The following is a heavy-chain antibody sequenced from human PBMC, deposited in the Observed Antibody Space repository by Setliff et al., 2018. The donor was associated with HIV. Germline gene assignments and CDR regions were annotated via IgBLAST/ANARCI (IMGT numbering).Heavy chain of an antibody. D-gene: IGHD2-15*01. CDR3: AREMGSTHQAFDI. J-gene: IGHJ3*02. CDR2: ISDGGGGT. V-gene: IGHV3-23*01. CDR1: GFTFNNYA. Sequence: PGGSLRLSCAASGFTFNNYAMIWVRQAPGKGLEWVSAISDGGGGTDYADSVKGRFTISRDNAKNSLYLQMSSLRAEDTAVYYCAREMGSTHQAFDIWGQGTMVTVSS.